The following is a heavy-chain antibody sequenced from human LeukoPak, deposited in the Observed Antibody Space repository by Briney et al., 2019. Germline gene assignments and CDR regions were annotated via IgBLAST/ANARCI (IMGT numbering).Heavy chain of an antibody. D-gene: IGHD6-13*01. CDR2: IYDSGST. J-gene: IGHJ6*03. Sequence: SQTLSLTCTVSGASISSGGYYWSWICQYPGKGLEWIGCIYDSGSTFYTPSLKSRVSISLDTSKNQFSLRVISVTAADTTVYFCARNTGIAAVGNPSYYFYYYMDVWGKGTTVTVSS. CDR1: GASISSGGYY. V-gene: IGHV4-31*03. CDR3: ARNTGIAAVGNPSYYFYYYMDV.